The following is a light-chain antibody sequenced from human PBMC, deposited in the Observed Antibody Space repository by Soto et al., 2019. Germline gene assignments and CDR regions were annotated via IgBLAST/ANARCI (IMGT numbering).Light chain of an antibody. V-gene: IGLV2-14*01. CDR1: NTDVGQDKS. Sequence: QSALTQPASVSGSRGQSIIISCVGRNTDVGQDKSVSWYQQGPGKAPKLLIFEVTNRPSGVSNRFSGSRSGNTASLTISGLQVEDEAEYFCFSFTTTSTHVFGTGTKLTVL. CDR3: FSFTTTSTHV. CDR2: EVT. J-gene: IGLJ1*01.